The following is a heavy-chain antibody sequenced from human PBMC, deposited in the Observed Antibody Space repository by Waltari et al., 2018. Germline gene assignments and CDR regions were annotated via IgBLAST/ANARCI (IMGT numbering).Heavy chain of an antibody. V-gene: IGHV3-53*01. J-gene: IGHJ6*02. CDR3: ARDNERYYYGMDV. Sequence: EVQLVESGGGLIQPGGSLRLSCAASGFTVSSNYMSWVRQAPGKGLEGVSGSYSGGSTDYADSVKGRFTSSRDNSKNTLYLQMNSLRAEDTAVYYCARDNERYYYGMDVWGQGTTVTVSS. CDR1: GFTVSSNY. D-gene: IGHD2-8*01. CDR2: SYSGGST.